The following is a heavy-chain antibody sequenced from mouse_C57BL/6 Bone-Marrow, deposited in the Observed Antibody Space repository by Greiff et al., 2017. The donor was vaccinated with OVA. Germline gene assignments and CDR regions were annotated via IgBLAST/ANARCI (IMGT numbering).Heavy chain of an antibody. CDR3: ASDGYYGAMDY. J-gene: IGHJ4*01. CDR1: GYTFTSYW. Sequence: QVQLQQPGAELVMPGASVKLSCKASGYTFTSYWMHWVKQRPGQGLEWIGEIDPSDSYTNYNQKFKGKSTLTVDKSSSTAYMQLSSLTSEDSAVYYCASDGYYGAMDYWGQGTSVTVSS. V-gene: IGHV1-69*01. CDR2: IDPSDSYT. D-gene: IGHD2-3*01.